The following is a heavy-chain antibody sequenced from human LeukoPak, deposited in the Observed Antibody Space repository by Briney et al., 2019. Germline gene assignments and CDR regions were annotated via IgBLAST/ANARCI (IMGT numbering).Heavy chain of an antibody. CDR3: ARVETSLDGSWYFWFDP. CDR2: INTSNGNT. Sequence: PEASVKVSCKASGYTFISYGISWVRQAPGQGLEWMGWINTSNGNTNSAQNLQGRVTMTTDTSTSTAYMELRSLRSDDTAIYYCARVETSLDGSWYFWFDPWGQGTLVTVSS. J-gene: IGHJ5*02. V-gene: IGHV1-18*01. D-gene: IGHD6-13*01. CDR1: GYTFISYG.